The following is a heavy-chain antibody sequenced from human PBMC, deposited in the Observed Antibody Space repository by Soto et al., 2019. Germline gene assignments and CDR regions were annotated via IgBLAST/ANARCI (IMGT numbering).Heavy chain of an antibody. V-gene: IGHV4-38-2*01. CDR3: RSSTSCYDESCVDV. J-gene: IGHJ6*04. CDR2: LYHIGST. Sequence: SETLSLTCAVSGYSISSGNYWAWIRQPPGRGLEWIGSLYHIGSTHYNTSLKSRVTISVDTSKNHFSLELSSVTAADTAIYYCRSSTSCYDESCVDVWGKGTMVTVSS. CDR1: GYSISSGNY. D-gene: IGHD2-2*01.